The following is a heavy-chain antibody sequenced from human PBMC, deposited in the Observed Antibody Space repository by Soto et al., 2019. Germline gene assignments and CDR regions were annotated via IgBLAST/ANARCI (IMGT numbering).Heavy chain of an antibody. V-gene: IGHV3-48*01. Sequence: EVQLVESGGGLVQPGGSLRLSCAASGFTFSSYSMNWFRQAPGKGREWVSYISSSSSTIYYADSVKGRFTISRDNAKNSLYLQMNSLRAEDTAVYYCARSHIAAAGGFDYWGQGTLVTVSS. J-gene: IGHJ4*02. CDR3: ARSHIAAAGGFDY. CDR2: ISSSSSTI. D-gene: IGHD6-13*01. CDR1: GFTFSSYS.